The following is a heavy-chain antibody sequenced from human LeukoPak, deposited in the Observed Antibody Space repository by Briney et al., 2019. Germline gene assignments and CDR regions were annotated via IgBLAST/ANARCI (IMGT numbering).Heavy chain of an antibody. D-gene: IGHD6-19*01. CDR3: ARGAGSGWYRAGFDY. V-gene: IGHV3-30*02. J-gene: IGHJ4*02. CDR2: IHYDGTFK. CDR1: GFTFSSYG. Sequence: PGGSLGLSCAASGFTFSSYGMHWVRQAPGKGLEWVTYIHYDGTFKHYANSVKDRFTISRDNYRNTLYLQMNSLRAEDTAVYYCARGAGSGWYRAGFDYWGQGTLVTVSS.